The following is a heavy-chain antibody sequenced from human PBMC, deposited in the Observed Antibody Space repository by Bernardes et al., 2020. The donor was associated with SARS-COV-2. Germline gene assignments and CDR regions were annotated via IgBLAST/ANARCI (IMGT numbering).Heavy chain of an antibody. V-gene: IGHV1-8*01. J-gene: IGHJ6*02. CDR3: ARVRGRRVMGVVVAATDYYYYGMDV. D-gene: IGHD2-15*01. CDR2: MNPNSGNT. Sequence: ASVKVSCKASGYTFTSYDINWVRQATGQGLEWMGWMNPNSGNTGYAQKFQGRVTMTRNTSISTAYMELSSLRSEDTAVYYCARVRGRRVMGVVVAATDYYYYGMDVWGQGTTVTVSS. CDR1: GYTFTSYD.